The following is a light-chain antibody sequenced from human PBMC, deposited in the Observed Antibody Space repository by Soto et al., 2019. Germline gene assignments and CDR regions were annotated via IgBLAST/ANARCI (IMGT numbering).Light chain of an antibody. J-gene: IGKJ2*01. CDR1: QSISSW. V-gene: IGKV1-5*01. Sequence: DIQMTQSPSTLSAFVGDRVTITCRASQSISSWLAWYQQKPGKGPKLLIYDASSLDSGVPSTFSASGSGTEFTLTITSLQPDDFATYYCQQYNSYPRTFGQATKLDIK. CDR2: DAS. CDR3: QQYNSYPRT.